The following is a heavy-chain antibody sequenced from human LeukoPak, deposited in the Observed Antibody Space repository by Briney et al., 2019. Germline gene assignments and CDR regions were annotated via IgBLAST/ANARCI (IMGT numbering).Heavy chain of an antibody. CDR1: GGSISSSSYY. CDR2: IYYSGST. D-gene: IGHD3-3*02. J-gene: IGHJ6*03. Sequence: SETLSLTCTVSGGSISSSSYYWGWIRQPPGKGLEWIGYIYYSGSTNYNPSLKSRVTISVDTSKNRFSLKLSSVTAADTAVYYCARAFYPGYYSYMAVWGKGTTVTVSS. V-gene: IGHV4-61*05. CDR3: ARAFYPGYYSYMAV.